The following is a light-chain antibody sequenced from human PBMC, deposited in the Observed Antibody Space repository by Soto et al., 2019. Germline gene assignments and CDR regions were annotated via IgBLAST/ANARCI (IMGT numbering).Light chain of an antibody. Sequence: IQLTQSPSSLSSSVGDRVTITCRASQGISNSLAWFQQKPGEVPKRLIHAASSLQSGVPSRFSGIGSGTEFTLTISSLQPEDFATYYCLQHNSYPLTFGQGTKV. CDR1: QGISNS. CDR2: AAS. J-gene: IGKJ1*01. CDR3: LQHNSYPLT. V-gene: IGKV1-17*03.